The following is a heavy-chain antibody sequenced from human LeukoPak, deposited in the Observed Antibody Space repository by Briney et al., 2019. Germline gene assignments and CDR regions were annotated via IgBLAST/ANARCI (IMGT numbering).Heavy chain of an antibody. CDR3: ARGAMATNLGLDY. V-gene: IGHV4-59*01. Sequence: SETLSLTCTVSGGSISSYYWSWIRQPPGKGLEWIGYIYYSGSTNYNPSLKSRVTISVDTSKNQFSLKLSSVTAADTAVYYCARGAMATNLGLDYWGQGTLVTVSS. D-gene: IGHD5-24*01. J-gene: IGHJ4*02. CDR1: GGSISSYY. CDR2: IYYSGST.